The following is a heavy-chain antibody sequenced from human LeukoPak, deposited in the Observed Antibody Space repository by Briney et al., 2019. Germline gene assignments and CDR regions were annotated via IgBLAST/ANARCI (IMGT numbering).Heavy chain of an antibody. CDR1: GGYISSYY. V-gene: IGHV4-59*08. CDR3: ATFPYGDRAFDF. CDR2: IYYSGNT. Sequence: SETLSLTCTVPGGYISSYYWGWIRQPPGKGLEWIGYIYYSGNTKFNPSLKSRVTISVDTSKNQLSLKLSSVTAADTAVYYCATFPYGDRAFDFWGQGALVTVSS. J-gene: IGHJ4*02. D-gene: IGHD4-17*01.